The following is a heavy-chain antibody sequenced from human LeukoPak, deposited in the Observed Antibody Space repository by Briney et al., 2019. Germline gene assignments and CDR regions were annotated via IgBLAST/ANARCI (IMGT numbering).Heavy chain of an antibody. V-gene: IGHV1-18*01. CDR3: ARDVKGRYFDWLSQPYYFDY. D-gene: IGHD3-9*01. CDR1: SYTFTSYG. CDR2: ISAYNGNT. J-gene: IGHJ4*01. Sequence: ASVKVSCKASSYTFTSYGINWVRQAPGQGLEWMGWISAYNGNTNYAQKLQGRVTMTTDTSTSTAYMELRSLRSDDTAVYYCARDVKGRYFDWLSQPYYFDYWGQGTLVTVSS.